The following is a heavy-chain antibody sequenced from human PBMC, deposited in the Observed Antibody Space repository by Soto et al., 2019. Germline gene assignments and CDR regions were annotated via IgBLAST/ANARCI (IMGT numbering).Heavy chain of an antibody. Sequence: ASVKVSCKASGYTFTSYGISWVRQAPGQGLEWMGWISAYNGNTNYAQKLQGRVTMTTDTSTSTAYMELRSLRSDDTAVYYCARVPDIVVVPAALRLFDYWGQGTLVTVS. V-gene: IGHV1-18*01. D-gene: IGHD2-2*01. CDR1: GYTFTSYG. CDR3: ARVPDIVVVPAALRLFDY. J-gene: IGHJ4*02. CDR2: ISAYNGNT.